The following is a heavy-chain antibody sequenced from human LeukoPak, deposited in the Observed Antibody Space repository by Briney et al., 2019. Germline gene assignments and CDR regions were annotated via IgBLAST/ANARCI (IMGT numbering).Heavy chain of an antibody. CDR3: ARDSDSSYAFDI. D-gene: IGHD3-22*01. CDR2: IYYSGST. CDR1: GGSISSYY. Sequence: SETLSLTCTVSGGSISSYYWSWIRQPPGKGLEWIGYIYYSGSTNYNPSLKSRVTISVDTSKNQFSLKLSSVTAADTAAYYCARDSDSSYAFDIWSQGTMVTVSS. J-gene: IGHJ3*02. V-gene: IGHV4-59*01.